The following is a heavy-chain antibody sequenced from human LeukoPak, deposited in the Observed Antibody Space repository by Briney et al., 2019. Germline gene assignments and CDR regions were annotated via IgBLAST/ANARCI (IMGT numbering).Heavy chain of an antibody. Sequence: GGSLRLSCAASGFTFSSYAMSWVRQAPGKGLEWVSAISGSGGSTYYTDSVKGRFTISRDNSKNTLYLQMNSLRAEDTAVYYCAKNPTPYCSSTSCPPFDYWGQGTLVTVSS. V-gene: IGHV3-23*01. CDR2: ISGSGGST. J-gene: IGHJ4*02. D-gene: IGHD2-2*01. CDR3: AKNPTPYCSSTSCPPFDY. CDR1: GFTFSSYA.